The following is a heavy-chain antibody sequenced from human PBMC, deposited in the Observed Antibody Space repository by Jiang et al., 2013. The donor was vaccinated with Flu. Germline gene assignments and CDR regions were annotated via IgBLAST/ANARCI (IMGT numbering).Heavy chain of an antibody. V-gene: IGHV1-24*01. D-gene: IGHD1-7*01. CDR3: AAGNYSPYFFDF. J-gene: IGHJ4*02. Sequence: RVTMTEDTSSDTAYMELSSLRSEDTAVYYCAAGNYSPYFFDFWGQGTLVTVSS.